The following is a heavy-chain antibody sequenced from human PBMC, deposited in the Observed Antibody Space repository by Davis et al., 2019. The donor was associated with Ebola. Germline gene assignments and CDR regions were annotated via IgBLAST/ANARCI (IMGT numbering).Heavy chain of an antibody. CDR2: ISAYNGNT. J-gene: IGHJ5*02. CDR3: ARDDYGDYLRLYNWFDP. Sequence: AASVKVSCKASGYTFTSYGISWVRQAPGQGLEWMGWISAYNGNTNYAQKLQGRVTMTTDTSTSTAYMELRSLRSDDTAVYYCARDDYGDYLRLYNWFDPWGQGTLVTVSS. CDR1: GYTFTSYG. D-gene: IGHD4-17*01. V-gene: IGHV1-18*01.